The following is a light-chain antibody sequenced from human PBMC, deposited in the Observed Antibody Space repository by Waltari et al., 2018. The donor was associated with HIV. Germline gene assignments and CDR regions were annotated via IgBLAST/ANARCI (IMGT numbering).Light chain of an antibody. V-gene: IGLV2-14*01. J-gene: IGLJ1*01. CDR1: TNDVGSSNS. CDR2: DVS. Sequence: QSALTQPASVSGPPGQSITISCTGTTNDVGSSNSVSWHQQHPGEAPKLIIHDVSDRPSGISNRFSGSKSGNTASLTISGLPTEDEAYYYCSSYTSSSTYVFGTGTRVTVL. CDR3: SSYTSSSTYV.